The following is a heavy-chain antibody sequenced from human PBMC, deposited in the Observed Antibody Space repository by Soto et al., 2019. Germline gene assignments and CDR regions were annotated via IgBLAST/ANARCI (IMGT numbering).Heavy chain of an antibody. CDR3: ARVGISSSDAFDI. V-gene: IGHV4-31*03. CDR2: IYYTGNT. D-gene: IGHD6-6*01. CDR1: GGSISSGGYY. Sequence: SETLSLTCTVSGGSISSGGYYWSWIRQHPEKGLEWIGYIYYTGNTYYNASLKSRVTISVDTSNNQFSLKLSSVTAADTAVYYCARVGISSSDAFDIWSQGTTVTVSS. J-gene: IGHJ3*02.